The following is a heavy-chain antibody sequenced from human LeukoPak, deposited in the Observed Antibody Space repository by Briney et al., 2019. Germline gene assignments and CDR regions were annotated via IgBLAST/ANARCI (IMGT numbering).Heavy chain of an antibody. D-gene: IGHD6-19*01. CDR2: ISPSGGTQ. V-gene: IGHV3-11*01. J-gene: IGHJ4*02. CDR3: LVRGWQPYFDY. CDR1: GFTFSDYY. Sequence: PGRSLRLPCEASGFTFSDYYMCWIRQAPGKGLEWISYISPSGGTQYYADSVKGRFTISRDNAKRSLFLQMDSLRAEDTALYYCLVRGWQPYFDYWGQGTLVTVSS.